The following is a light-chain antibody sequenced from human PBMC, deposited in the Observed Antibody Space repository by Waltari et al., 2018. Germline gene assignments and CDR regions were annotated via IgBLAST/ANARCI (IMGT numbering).Light chain of an antibody. CDR1: QNVRIY. J-gene: IGKJ5*01. CDR3: QQSYSGPPIT. Sequence: DFQLTDPPSSLPASVGDRVTTPCRTIQNVRIYLIWYQQKPGKAPNLLIYAASNLQSGVPSRFSGSGSGTDFTLTISSVQPEDCATYYCQQSYSGPPITFGQGTRLDIK. CDR2: AAS. V-gene: IGKV1-39*01.